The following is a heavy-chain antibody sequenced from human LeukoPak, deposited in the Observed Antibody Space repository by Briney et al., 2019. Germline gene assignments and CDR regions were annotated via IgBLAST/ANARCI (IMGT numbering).Heavy chain of an antibody. CDR2: IYYSGST. J-gene: IGHJ5*02. CDR3: ARQDSSGKKFDP. D-gene: IGHD3-22*01. CDR1: GGSFSGYY. V-gene: IGHV4-34*01. Sequence: SETLSLTCAVYGGSFSGYYWSWIRQPPGKGLEWIGSIYYSGSTYYNPSLKSRVTISVDTSKNQFSLKLSSVTAADTAVYYCARQDSSGKKFDPWGQGTLVTVSS.